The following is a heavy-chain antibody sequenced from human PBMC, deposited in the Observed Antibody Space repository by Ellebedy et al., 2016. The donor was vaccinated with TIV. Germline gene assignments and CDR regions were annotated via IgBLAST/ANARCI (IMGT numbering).Heavy chain of an antibody. CDR1: GYTFTSYY. CDR2: INPSGGST. V-gene: IGHV1-46*01. J-gene: IGHJ4*02. CDR3: ATGLYSYGFASPADRFRFDY. D-gene: IGHD5-18*01. Sequence: AASVKVSCKASGYTFTSYYMHWVRQAPGQGLEWMGIINPSGGSTIYAQKFQGRVTMTEDTSTDTAYMELSSLRSEDTAVYYCATGLYSYGFASPADRFRFDYWGQGTLVTVSP.